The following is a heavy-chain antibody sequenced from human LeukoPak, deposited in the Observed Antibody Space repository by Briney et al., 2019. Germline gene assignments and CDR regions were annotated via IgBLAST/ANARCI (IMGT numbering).Heavy chain of an antibody. Sequence: GGSLRLSCAASGFTFSNYGMHWVRQAPGKGLEWVSGISWNSGSIGYADSVKGRFTISRDNAKNSLYLQMNSLRAEDTALYYCAKDRPDSSGWYSIDYWGQGTLVTVSS. V-gene: IGHV3-9*01. J-gene: IGHJ4*02. CDR3: AKDRPDSSGWYSIDY. CDR1: GFTFSNYG. CDR2: ISWNSGSI. D-gene: IGHD6-19*01.